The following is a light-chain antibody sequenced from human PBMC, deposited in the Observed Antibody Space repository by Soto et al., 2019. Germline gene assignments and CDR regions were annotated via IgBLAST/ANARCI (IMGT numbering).Light chain of an antibody. CDR3: GTWDSTDYV. Sequence: QSVLTQPTSLSAAPGRKVTISCSGSSSNIGSNDVSWYQPLPGTAPKLLIYENNKRPSGIPHRFSGSKSGTSATLGITGLQTGDEADYYCGTWDSTDYVFGTGTKVTVL. J-gene: IGLJ1*01. CDR2: ENN. CDR1: SSNIGSND. V-gene: IGLV1-51*02.